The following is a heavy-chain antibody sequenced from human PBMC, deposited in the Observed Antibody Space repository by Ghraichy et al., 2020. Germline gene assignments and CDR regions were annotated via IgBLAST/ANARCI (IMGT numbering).Heavy chain of an antibody. J-gene: IGHJ6*02. CDR3: ARLSRRDTAMVYYYYGMDV. V-gene: IGHV4-34*01. Sequence: SETLSLTCAVYGGSFSGYYWSWIRQPPGKGLEWIGEINHSGSTNYNPSLKSRVTISVDTSKNQFSLKLSSVTAADTAVYYCARLSRRDTAMVYYYYGMDVWGQGTTVTVSS. CDR1: GGSFSGYY. D-gene: IGHD5-18*01. CDR2: INHSGST.